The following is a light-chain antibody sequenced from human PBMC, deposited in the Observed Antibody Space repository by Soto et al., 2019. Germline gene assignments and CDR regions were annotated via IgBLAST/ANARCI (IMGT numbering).Light chain of an antibody. CDR3: KSYAGSNTYV. V-gene: IGLV2-8*01. CDR1: KSDIGVYDF. Sequence: QSALTQPPPASGPPGQSVTISCTGTKSDIGVYDFVSWYQHHPGKAPRLIIYEVVQRPSGVPDRFSGSKSGNTASLTVSGLQAADEADYFCKSYAGSNTYVFGSGTKVTVL. J-gene: IGLJ1*01. CDR2: EVV.